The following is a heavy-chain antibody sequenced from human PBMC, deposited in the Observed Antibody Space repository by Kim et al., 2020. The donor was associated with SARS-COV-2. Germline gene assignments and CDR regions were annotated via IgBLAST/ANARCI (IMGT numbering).Heavy chain of an antibody. V-gene: IGHV3-74*01. CDR3: ARDLWGAIDY. D-gene: IGHD3-10*01. CDR2: ST. J-gene: IGHJ4*02. Sequence: STIYPDSAKGRFTISRDNAKTTLYLQMNSLRAEDTAVYYCARDLWGAIDYWGQGTLVTVSS.